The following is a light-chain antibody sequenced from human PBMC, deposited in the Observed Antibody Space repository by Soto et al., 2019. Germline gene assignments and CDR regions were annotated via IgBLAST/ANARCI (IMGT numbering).Light chain of an antibody. CDR1: QSLTNN. CDR2: GAS. J-gene: IGKJ2*01. CDR3: QQYNPLPYMYT. V-gene: IGKV3-15*01. Sequence: EIVLTQSPATLSVSPGQSATLSCRTSQSLTNNLAWYQQRPGQAPRLLIYGASTRATGIPARFSGSGSGAEFTLTISNLQSEDFAFYYCQQYNPLPYMYTFGQGTKLEIK.